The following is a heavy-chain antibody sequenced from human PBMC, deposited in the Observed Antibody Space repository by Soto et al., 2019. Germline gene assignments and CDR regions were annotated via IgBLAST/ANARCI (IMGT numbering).Heavy chain of an antibody. CDR2: IKSKTDGGTT. Sequence: AGGSLRLSCAASGFTFSNAWMSWVRQAPGKGLEWVGRIKSKTDGGTTDYAAPVKGRFTISRDDSKNTLYLQMNSLKTEDTAVYYCTTDSIFRSGYSYYYYYYGMDVWGQGTTVTVSS. V-gene: IGHV3-15*01. CDR3: TTDSIFRSGYSYYYYYYGMDV. D-gene: IGHD3-3*01. J-gene: IGHJ6*02. CDR1: GFTFSNAW.